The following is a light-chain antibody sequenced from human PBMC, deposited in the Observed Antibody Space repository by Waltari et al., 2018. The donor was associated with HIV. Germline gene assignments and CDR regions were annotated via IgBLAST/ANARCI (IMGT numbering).Light chain of an antibody. Sequence: SYELTQPPSVSVSPGQTARITCPGDALPKPYAYWYQQKPGQAPVLMIYKDSERPSGIPERFSGSSSGTTVTLTISGVQAEDEADYYCQSADSSGTVWVFGGGTKLTVL. V-gene: IGLV3-25*03. CDR2: KDS. CDR1: ALPKPY. J-gene: IGLJ3*02. CDR3: QSADSSGTVWV.